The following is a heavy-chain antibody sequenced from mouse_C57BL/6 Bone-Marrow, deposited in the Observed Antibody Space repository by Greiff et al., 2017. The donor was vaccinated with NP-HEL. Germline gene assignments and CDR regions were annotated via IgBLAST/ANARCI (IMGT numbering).Heavy chain of an antibody. CDR3: ARRTTVVEYFDV. J-gene: IGHJ1*03. CDR1: GYAFSSSW. Sequence: QVQLQHSGPELVKPGASVKISCKASGYAFSSSWMNWVKQRPGKGLEWIGRIYPGDGDTNYNGKFKGKATLTADKSSSTAYMQLSSLTSEDSAVYFCARRTTVVEYFDVWGTGTTVTVSS. V-gene: IGHV1-82*01. D-gene: IGHD1-1*01. CDR2: IYPGDGDT.